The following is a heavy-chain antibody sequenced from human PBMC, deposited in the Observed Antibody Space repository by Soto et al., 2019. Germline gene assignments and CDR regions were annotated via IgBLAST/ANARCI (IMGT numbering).Heavy chain of an antibody. J-gene: IGHJ3*02. CDR3: ARSYSQQKDAFDI. CDR1: GFTFSSYS. D-gene: IGHD6-13*01. Sequence: GGSLRLSCAASGFTFSSYSMNWVRQAPGKGLEWVSSISSSSSYIYYADSVKGRFTISRDNAKNSLYLQMNSLRAEDTAVYYCARSYSQQKDAFDIWGKGTMVTVSS. CDR2: ISSSSSYI. V-gene: IGHV3-21*01.